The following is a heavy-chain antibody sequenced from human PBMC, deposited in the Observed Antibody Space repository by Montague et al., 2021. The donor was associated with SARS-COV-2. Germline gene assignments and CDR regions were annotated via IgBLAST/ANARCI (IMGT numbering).Heavy chain of an antibody. V-gene: IGHV3-11*05. CDR1: GFTFSDYY. Sequence: LRLSWSASGFTFSDYYMSWIRQAPGKGLEWVSYISSSSSFRNYADSVKGRFTISRDNAKNSLYLQMNSLRAEDTAVYFCGRARITFFGVVIGPLDYWGQGTLVTVSS. CDR3: GRARITFFGVVIGPLDY. J-gene: IGHJ4*02. CDR2: ISSSSSFR. D-gene: IGHD3-3*01.